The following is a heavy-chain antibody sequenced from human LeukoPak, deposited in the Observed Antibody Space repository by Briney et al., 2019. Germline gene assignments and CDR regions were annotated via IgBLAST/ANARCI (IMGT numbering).Heavy chain of an antibody. Sequence: SETLSLTCTVSGGSMSNYYWSWIRQSPGKGLEWIGYIYYSGSTNYNPSLKSRVTISVDTSKNHFSLKVSSVTAADTAVYYCARGTVPAAPHNWFDPWGQGTLVTVSS. D-gene: IGHD2-2*01. J-gene: IGHJ5*02. CDR3: ARGTVPAAPHNWFDP. CDR2: IYYSGST. V-gene: IGHV4-59*01. CDR1: GGSMSNYY.